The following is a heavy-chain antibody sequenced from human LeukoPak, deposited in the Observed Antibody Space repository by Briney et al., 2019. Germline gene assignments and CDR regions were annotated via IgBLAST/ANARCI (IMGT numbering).Heavy chain of an antibody. V-gene: IGHV3-9*01. Sequence: GRSLRLSCAASGFTLDDYAMHWVRQAPGKGLEWVSGISWNSGRIGYADSVKGRFTISRDNAKNSLYLQMNSLRAEDTALYYCAKALYYYGSGSYLDYWGQGTLVTVSS. CDR2: ISWNSGRI. J-gene: IGHJ4*02. CDR3: AKALYYYGSGSYLDY. CDR1: GFTLDDYA. D-gene: IGHD3-10*01.